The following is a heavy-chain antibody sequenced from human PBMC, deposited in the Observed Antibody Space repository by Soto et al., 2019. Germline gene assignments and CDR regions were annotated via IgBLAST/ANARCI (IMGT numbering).Heavy chain of an antibody. CDR1: GGTFSSYA. V-gene: IGHV1-69*06. Sequence: QVQLVQSGAEVKKPGSSVKVSCKASGGTFSSYAISWVRQAPGQGLEWMGGIIPIFGTANYAQKFQGRVTITADKSTNTAYMELSSLRSEDMAVYYCARGWGVNNYYYYGMDVWGQGTTVTVSS. D-gene: IGHD3-16*01. CDR3: ARGWGVNNYYYYGMDV. CDR2: IIPIFGTA. J-gene: IGHJ6*02.